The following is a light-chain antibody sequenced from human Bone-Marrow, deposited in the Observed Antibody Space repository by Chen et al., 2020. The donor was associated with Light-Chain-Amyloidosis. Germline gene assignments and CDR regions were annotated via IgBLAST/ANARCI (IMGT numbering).Light chain of an antibody. Sequence: NFMLTQPHSVSESPGKTVITSCTRSSGSIATNYVQWYQQRPGSSPTTVIYEDDHRPSGVPDRFSGSIDRSSNSASLTISGLKTEDEADYYCQSYQGSSQGVFGGGTKLTVL. V-gene: IGLV6-57*01. CDR2: EDD. CDR3: QSYQGSSQGV. J-gene: IGLJ3*02. CDR1: SGSIATNY.